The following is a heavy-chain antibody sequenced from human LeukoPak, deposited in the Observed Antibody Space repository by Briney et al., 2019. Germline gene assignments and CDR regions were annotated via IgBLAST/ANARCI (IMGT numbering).Heavy chain of an antibody. Sequence: PSETLSLTCTVSGGSISSSSYYWGWIRQPPGKGLEWIGRIYYSGSTCYNPSLKSRVTISVDTSKNQFSLKLSSVTAADTAVYYCARSYSSSSHYYYYYMDVWGKGTTLTVSS. J-gene: IGHJ6*03. CDR3: ARSYSSSSHYYYYYMDV. CDR2: IYYSGST. D-gene: IGHD6-6*01. CDR1: GGSISSSSYY. V-gene: IGHV4-39*01.